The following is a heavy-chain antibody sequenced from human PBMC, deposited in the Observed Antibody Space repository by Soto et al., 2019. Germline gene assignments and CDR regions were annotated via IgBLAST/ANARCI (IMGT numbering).Heavy chain of an antibody. CDR3: AHAYGGRSLY. Sequence: QITLKESGPTLVKPTQTLTLTCTFSGFSLTTDRVGVGWIRQPPGEALEWLAVIYWDDSKTYRPSLESRLTITKDNSKNPVALTMTNTDSLDTPRYYCAHAYGGRSLYWGPGTLVTVPS. CDR2: IYWDDSK. V-gene: IGHV2-5*02. D-gene: IGHD4-17*01. J-gene: IGHJ4*02. CDR1: GFSLTTDRVG.